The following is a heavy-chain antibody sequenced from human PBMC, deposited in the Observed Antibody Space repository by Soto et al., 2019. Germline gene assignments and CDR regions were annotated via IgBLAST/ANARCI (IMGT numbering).Heavy chain of an antibody. J-gene: IGHJ4*02. V-gene: IGHV3-7*03. CDR2: IKEDGSER. CDR1: GFSFGNYW. D-gene: IGHD3-3*01. Sequence: PGGSLRLSCAVSGFSFGNYWMSWVRQAPGKGLEWLASIKEDGSERYYLDSVKGRFTISRDNDKDSLSLQMNRLRGEDTAFYYCARDVGPVTIFGEALSGYFDFWGQGTLVTVSS. CDR3: ARDVGPVTIFGEALSGYFDF.